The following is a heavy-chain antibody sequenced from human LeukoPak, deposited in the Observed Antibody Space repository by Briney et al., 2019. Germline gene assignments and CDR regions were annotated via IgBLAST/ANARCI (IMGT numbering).Heavy chain of an antibody. J-gene: IGHJ5*02. Sequence: SETLSLTCTVSGGSISSTSYYWGWIRQPPGKGLEWIGSINYSGSTYYNPSLKSRVTLSIDTSKNHFSLNLNSVTAADTAVLYCARGPIVVVVAATLGAWFDPWGQGTLVTVSS. CDR2: INYSGST. V-gene: IGHV4-39*07. D-gene: IGHD2-15*01. CDR1: GGSISSTSYY. CDR3: ARGPIVVVVAATLGAWFDP.